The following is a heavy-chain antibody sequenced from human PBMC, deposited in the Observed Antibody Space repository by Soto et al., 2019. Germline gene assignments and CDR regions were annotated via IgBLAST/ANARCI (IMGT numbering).Heavy chain of an antibody. V-gene: IGHV3-30-3*01. CDR3: ANARQQQLVYYYYGMDV. D-gene: IGHD6-13*01. J-gene: IGHJ6*02. CDR1: GFTFSSYA. CDR2: TSYDGSNK. Sequence: PGGSLRLSCAASGFTFSSYAMHWVRQAPGKGLEWVAVTSYDGSNKYYADSVKGRFTISRDNSKNTLYLQMNSLRAEDTAVYYCANARQQQLVYYYYGMDVWGQGTTVTVSS.